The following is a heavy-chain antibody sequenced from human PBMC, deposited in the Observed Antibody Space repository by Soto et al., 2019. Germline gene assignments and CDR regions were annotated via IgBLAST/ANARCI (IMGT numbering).Heavy chain of an antibody. CDR2: ISLYSDGT. CDR1: GYTYSNYG. CDR3: ARVVPGAEAWFGP. V-gene: IGHV1-18*01. Sequence: QVQLVQSGGEVKRPGASVKVSCKTSGYTYSNYGITWVRQAPGQPLEWLGWISLYSDGTNYAQKFQGRVSMTTDTSTTTAYMDLWSLRSDDTAVYYCARVVPGAEAWFGPWGQGTLVTVSS. D-gene: IGHD2-2*01. J-gene: IGHJ5*02.